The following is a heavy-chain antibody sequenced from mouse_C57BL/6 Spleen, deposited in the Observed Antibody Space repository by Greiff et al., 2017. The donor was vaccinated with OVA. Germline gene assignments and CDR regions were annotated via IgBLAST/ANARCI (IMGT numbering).Heavy chain of an antibody. CDR2: IHPSDSDT. V-gene: IGHV1-74*01. CDR3: ATSPRNYAAMDV. J-gene: IGHJ4*01. D-gene: IGHD1-1*01. Sequence: QVQLQQPGAELVKPGASVKVSCKASGYTFTSYWMHWVKQRPGQGLEWIGRIHPSDSDTNYNQKFKSKATLTVDKSSSTAYMQLSSLTSEDSAVYYCATSPRNYAAMDVWGKGTSVTVSS. CDR1: GYTFTSYW.